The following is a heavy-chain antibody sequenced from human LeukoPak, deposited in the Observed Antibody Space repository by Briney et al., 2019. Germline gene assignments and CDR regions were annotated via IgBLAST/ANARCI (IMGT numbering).Heavy chain of an antibody. CDR3: ARPLGSRGYYDSSGCNDAFDI. CDR1: GGTFSSYA. Sequence: ASVKVSCKASGGTFSSYAISWVRQAPGQGLEWMGRIIPILGIANYAQKFQGRVTITADKSTSTAYMELSSLRSEDTAVYYCARPLGSRGYYDSSGCNDAFDIWGQGTMVTVSS. CDR2: IIPILGIA. J-gene: IGHJ3*02. V-gene: IGHV1-69*04. D-gene: IGHD3-22*01.